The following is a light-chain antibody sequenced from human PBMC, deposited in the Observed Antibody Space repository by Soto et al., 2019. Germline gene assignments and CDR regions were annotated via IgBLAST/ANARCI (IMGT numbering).Light chain of an antibody. CDR3: SSYSSSRDVF. CDR2: EVS. V-gene: IGLV2-14*01. J-gene: IGLJ2*01. CDR1: SSDVGGYNY. Sequence: QSALTQPASVSGSPGQSITISCTGTSSDVGGYNYVSWYQQYPGKAPKLMIYEVSNRPSGVSNRFSGSKSGNTASLTISGLQAEYEEDYYCSSYSSSRDVFFGGGTKVTVL.